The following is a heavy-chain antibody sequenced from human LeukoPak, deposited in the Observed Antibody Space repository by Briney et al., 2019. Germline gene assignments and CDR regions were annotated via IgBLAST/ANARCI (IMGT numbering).Heavy chain of an antibody. V-gene: IGHV3-30*19. CDR3: ARDQRCSSTSCYSLRIYYYYGMDV. J-gene: IGHJ6*02. D-gene: IGHD2-2*01. Sequence: PGGSLRLSCAASGFTFRSHGMHWVRQAPGKGLEWVAVISYDGSNKYYADSVKGRFTISRDNSKNTLYLQMNSLRAEDTAVYYCARDQRCSSTSCYSLRIYYYYGMDVWGQGTTVTVSS. CDR1: GFTFRSHG. CDR2: ISYDGSNK.